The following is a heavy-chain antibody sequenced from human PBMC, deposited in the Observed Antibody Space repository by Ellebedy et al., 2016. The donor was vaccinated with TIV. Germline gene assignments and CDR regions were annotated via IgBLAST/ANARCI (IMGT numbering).Heavy chain of an antibody. CDR1: GGSISSSSYY. V-gene: IGHV4-39*02. J-gene: IGHJ5*01. CDR3: ARKRAGAFDS. Sequence: MPGGSLRLSCTVSGGSISSSSYYRGWIRQPPGKGLEWIGSIYYSGSTYYNPSLKSRVTISVDTSKNHFSLKLSSVTAADTAVYYCARKRAGAFDSWGQGTLVTVSS. D-gene: IGHD1-26*01. CDR2: IYYSGST.